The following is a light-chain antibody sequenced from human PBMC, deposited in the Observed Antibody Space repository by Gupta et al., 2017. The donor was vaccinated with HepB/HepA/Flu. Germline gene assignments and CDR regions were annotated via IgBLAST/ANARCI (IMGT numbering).Light chain of an antibody. J-gene: IGKJ2*01. CDR3: QQYDGSSFT. CDR1: QSVSTAY. Sequence: IVLTQSTGTLSLSPGERATLSCRASQSVSTAYLAWYQQKPGQAPRLLIHSASSRATGVPNRFSGSGSGTDFTLTINRLEPEDFAVYYCQQYDGSSFTFGQGTKLDIK. V-gene: IGKV3-20*01. CDR2: SAS.